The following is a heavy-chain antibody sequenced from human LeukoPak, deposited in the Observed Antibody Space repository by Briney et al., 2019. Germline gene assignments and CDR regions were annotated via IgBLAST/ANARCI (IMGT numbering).Heavy chain of an antibody. V-gene: IGHV3-48*04. Sequence: GGSLRLSCAASGFTFSSYSMNWVRQAPGKGLEWVSYISSSSSTIYYADSVKGRFTISRDNAKNSLYLQMNSLRAEDTAVYYCARGLGVVTGAFDIWGQGTMVTVSS. CDR3: ARGLGVVTGAFDI. CDR1: GFTFSSYS. D-gene: IGHD4-23*01. J-gene: IGHJ3*02. CDR2: ISSSSSTI.